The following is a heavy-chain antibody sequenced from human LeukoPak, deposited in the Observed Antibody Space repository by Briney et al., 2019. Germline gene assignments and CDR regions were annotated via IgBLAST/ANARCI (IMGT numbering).Heavy chain of an antibody. V-gene: IGHV3-23*01. CDR1: GFTFSSYA. CDR2: NSSGSYT. Sequence: GGSLRLSCAVSGFTFSSYAMSWVRQAPGKGLEWVSANSSGSYTWYDDSVKGRFTISRDNSKNTLYLQMNSLRAEDTAVYYCAKGSAGGRPYYFDYWGQGTLVPVSS. D-gene: IGHD6-13*01. J-gene: IGHJ4*02. CDR3: AKGSAGGRPYYFDY.